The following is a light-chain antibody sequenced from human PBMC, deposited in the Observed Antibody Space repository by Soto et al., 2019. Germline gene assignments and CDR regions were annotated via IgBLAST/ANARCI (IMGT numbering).Light chain of an antibody. Sequence: ETLSTQSPGTLALSPWARATLSRRSSQSVRSRYLAWYQQKPGQAARLLISGAYSRATGITDRFSGSGSGTDFTLTVSRLEPEDFALYYCQQYGNSPITFGQGTRLEIK. V-gene: IGKV3-20*01. CDR3: QQYGNSPIT. CDR2: GAY. J-gene: IGKJ5*01. CDR1: QSVRSRY.